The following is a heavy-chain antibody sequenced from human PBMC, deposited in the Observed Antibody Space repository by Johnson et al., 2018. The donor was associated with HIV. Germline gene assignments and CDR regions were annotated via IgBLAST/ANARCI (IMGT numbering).Heavy chain of an antibody. CDR2: ISGSGGGT. Sequence: VQLVESGGGLVQPGVSLRLSCAASGFTFSSYVMSWVRQAPGKGLEWVSSISGSGGGTYYADSVKGRFTISRDNSKNTLYLQMNSLRAEDTAVYYCAKEGADYNFWSGYSSNAFDIWGQGTMVTVSS. V-gene: IGHV3-23*04. D-gene: IGHD3-3*01. J-gene: IGHJ3*02. CDR3: AKEGADYNFWSGYSSNAFDI. CDR1: GFTFSSYV.